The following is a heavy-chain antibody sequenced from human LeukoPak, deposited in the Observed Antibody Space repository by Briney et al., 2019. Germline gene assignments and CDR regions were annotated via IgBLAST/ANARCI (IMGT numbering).Heavy chain of an antibody. V-gene: IGHV4-59*08. CDR2: IYYSGST. D-gene: IGHD6-19*01. Sequence: PSETLSLTCAVSGGSITTYYWSWIRQPPGKGLEWIGYIYYSGSTNYNPSLRSRVTISVDTSKNQFSLTLSSVAAADTAVYYCASQIAVAGFDYWARGTLVSV. J-gene: IGHJ4*02. CDR3: ASQIAVAGFDY. CDR1: GGSITTYY.